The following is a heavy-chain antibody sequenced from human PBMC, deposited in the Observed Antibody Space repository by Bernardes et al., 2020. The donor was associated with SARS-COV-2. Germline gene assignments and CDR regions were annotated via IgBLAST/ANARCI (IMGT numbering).Heavy chain of an antibody. CDR1: GGSISSGSYY. Sequence: SETLSLTCTVSGGSISSGSYYWSWIRQPAGKGLEWIGRIYTSGSTNYNPSLKSRVTISVDTSKNPFSLKLSSVTAADTAVYYCAVAVAGTGGYYYGMDVWGQGTTVTVSS. J-gene: IGHJ6*02. CDR3: AVAVAGTGGYYYGMDV. CDR2: IYTSGST. V-gene: IGHV4-61*02. D-gene: IGHD6-19*01.